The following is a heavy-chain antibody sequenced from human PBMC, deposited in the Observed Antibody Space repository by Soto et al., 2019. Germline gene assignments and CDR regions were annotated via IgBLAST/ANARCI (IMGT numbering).Heavy chain of an antibody. V-gene: IGHV4-59*01. CDR3: ASSTMVRGVTLDY. D-gene: IGHD3-10*01. CDR2: IYYSGST. Sequence: PSETLSLTCTVSGGSISSYYWSWIRQPPGKGLEWIGYIYYSGSTNYNPSLKSRVTISVDTSKNQFSLKLSSVTAADTAVYYCASSTMVRGVTLDYWGQGTLVTVSS. J-gene: IGHJ4*02. CDR1: GGSISSYY.